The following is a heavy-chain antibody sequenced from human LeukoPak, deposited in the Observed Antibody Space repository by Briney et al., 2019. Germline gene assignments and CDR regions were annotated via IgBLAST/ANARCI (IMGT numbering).Heavy chain of an antibody. J-gene: IGHJ4*02. D-gene: IGHD1-26*01. CDR1: VYTFTIYG. V-gene: IGHV1-18*04. CDR2: ISIYNSNT. Sequence: ASVTVSFTSSVYTFTIYGISWVRRSPGQRLEWMGWISIYNSNTNYAQKLQDRVTMTTDTSTSTAYIELRSLRSDDTAVYYCARGEAGGAGSYCDYWGQGTLVTVSS. CDR3: ARGEAGGAGSYCDY.